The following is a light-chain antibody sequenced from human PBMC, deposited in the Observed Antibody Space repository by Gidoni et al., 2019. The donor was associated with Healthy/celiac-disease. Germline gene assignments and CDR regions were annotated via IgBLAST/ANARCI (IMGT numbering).Light chain of an antibody. Sequence: EIVMPQSPATLSVSPGERATLSCRASQSVSSNLAWYQQKPGQAPRLLSYGASTRATVIPARFSGSGSGTEFTLTISSLQSEDFAFYYCQQYNNWPPWTFGHXTKVEI. J-gene: IGKJ1*01. CDR2: GAS. CDR1: QSVSSN. CDR3: QQYNNWPPWT. V-gene: IGKV3-15*01.